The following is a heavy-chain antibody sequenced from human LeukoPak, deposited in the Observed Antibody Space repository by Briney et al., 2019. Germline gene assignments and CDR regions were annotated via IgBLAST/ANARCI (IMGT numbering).Heavy chain of an antibody. CDR2: INPSGGST. D-gene: IGHD6-13*01. J-gene: IGHJ5*02. Sequence: GASVKVFCKASGYTFTSYYMHWVRQAPGQGLEWMGIINPSGGSTSYAQKFQGRVTMTRDTSTSTVYMELSSLGSEDTAVYYCARGIAAAADNAWFDPWGQGTLVTVSS. CDR1: GYTFTSYY. V-gene: IGHV1-46*01. CDR3: ARGIAAAADNAWFDP.